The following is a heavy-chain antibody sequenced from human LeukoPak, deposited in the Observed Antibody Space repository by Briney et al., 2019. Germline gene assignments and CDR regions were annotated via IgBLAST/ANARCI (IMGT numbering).Heavy chain of an antibody. CDR2: MNPNSGNT. D-gene: IGHD5-12*01. Sequence: ASVKVSCKASGYTFTSYDINWVRQATGQGLEWMGWMNPNSGNTGYAQKFQGRVTMTRNTSISTAYMELSSLRSEDTAVYYCATCARHGGYVPGLYCYYGMDVWGQGTTVTVSS. V-gene: IGHV1-8*01. J-gene: IGHJ6*02. CDR3: ATCARHGGYVPGLYCYYGMDV. CDR1: GYTFTSYD.